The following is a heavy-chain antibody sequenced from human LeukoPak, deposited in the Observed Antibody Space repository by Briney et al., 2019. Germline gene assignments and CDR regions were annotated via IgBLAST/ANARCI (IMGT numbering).Heavy chain of an antibody. J-gene: IGHJ3*02. Sequence: PGGSLRLSCAASGFTFSSYDMHWVRQAPGKGLEWVSGISWNSGSIGYADSVKGRFTISRDNAKNSLYLQMNSLRAEDMALYYCAKESRRSSGYYPDAFDIWGQGTMVTVSS. CDR1: GFTFSSYD. CDR3: AKESRRSSGYYPDAFDI. CDR2: ISWNSGSI. D-gene: IGHD3-22*01. V-gene: IGHV3-9*03.